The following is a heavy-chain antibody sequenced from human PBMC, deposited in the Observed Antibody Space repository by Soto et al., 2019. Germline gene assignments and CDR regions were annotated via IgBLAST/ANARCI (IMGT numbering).Heavy chain of an antibody. Sequence: SETLSLTCAVYGGSFSGYYWSWIRQPPGKGLEWIGEINHSGSTNYNPSLKSRVTISVDTSKNQFSLKLSSVTAADTAVYYCARGLRIAARFYYYGMDVWGQGTTVTVSS. CDR2: INHSGST. D-gene: IGHD6-13*01. V-gene: IGHV4-34*01. CDR1: GGSFSGYY. J-gene: IGHJ6*02. CDR3: ARGLRIAARFYYYGMDV.